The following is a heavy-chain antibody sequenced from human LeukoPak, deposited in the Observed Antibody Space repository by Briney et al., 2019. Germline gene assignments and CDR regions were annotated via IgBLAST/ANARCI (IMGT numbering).Heavy chain of an antibody. J-gene: IGHJ4*02. D-gene: IGHD6-19*01. Sequence: PGGSLRLSCAASGFTFSTYGVLWVRQAPGQGPEWVALIRYDGSNKYYADSVKGRFTISRDNSKNTLYLQMNSLRVEVTAMYYCANAGTQQWLLFVGVYWGQGALVTVSS. CDR2: IRYDGSNK. V-gene: IGHV3-30*02. CDR3: ANAGTQQWLLFVGVY. CDR1: GFTFSTYG.